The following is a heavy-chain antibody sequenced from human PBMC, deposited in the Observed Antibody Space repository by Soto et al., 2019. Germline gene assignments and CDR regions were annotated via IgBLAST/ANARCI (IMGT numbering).Heavy chain of an antibody. CDR2: IYYSGGT. CDR1: GGSINAGAYY. Sequence: QVQLQESGPGPVKPSQTLSLTCTVSGGSINAGAYYWSWIRQHPGKGLEWIGHIYYSGGTKYNPSLKSRVTISVDPSKDQFSLRLSSVTAADTAMYYCARVERWDCNGDSSFVMDVWGQGTSVTVSS. CDR3: ARVERWDCNGDSSFVMDV. V-gene: IGHV4-31*03. D-gene: IGHD2-21*01. J-gene: IGHJ6*02.